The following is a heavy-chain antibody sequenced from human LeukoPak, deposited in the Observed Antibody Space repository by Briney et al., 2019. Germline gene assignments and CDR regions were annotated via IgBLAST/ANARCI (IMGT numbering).Heavy chain of an antibody. D-gene: IGHD2-2*01. CDR3: ANHLACGSTSCPPFDS. J-gene: IGHJ4*02. V-gene: IGHV3-23*01. CDR2: ISGSGGST. CDR1: GFTFSSYA. Sequence: GGSLRLSCAASGFTFSSYAMSWVRQAPGKGLEWVSAISGSGGSTYYADSVKGRFTISRDNAKNSLYLQMNSLRAEDTAVYYCANHLACGSTSCPPFDSWGQGTLVTVSS.